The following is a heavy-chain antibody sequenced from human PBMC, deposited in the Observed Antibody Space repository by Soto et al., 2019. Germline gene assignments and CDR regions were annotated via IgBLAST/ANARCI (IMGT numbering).Heavy chain of an antibody. CDR3: ARVVYDILTGYSLPYYYYYGMDV. V-gene: IGHV4-30-4*08. D-gene: IGHD3-9*01. J-gene: IGHJ6*02. CDR1: GGSISSGGYY. CDR2: IYYSGST. Sequence: PSETLSLTCTVSGGSISSGGYYWSWIRQHPGKGLEWIGYIYYSGSTYYNPSLKSRVTISVDTSKNQFSLKLSSVTAADTAVYYCARVVYDILTGYSLPYYYYYGMDVWGQGTTVTVSS.